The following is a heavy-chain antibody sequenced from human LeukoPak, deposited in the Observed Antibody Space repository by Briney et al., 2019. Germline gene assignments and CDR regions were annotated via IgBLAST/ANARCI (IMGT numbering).Heavy chain of an antibody. CDR2: INHSGST. CDR1: GGSFSGYY. Sequence: KPSETLSLTCAVYGGSFSGYYWSWIRQPPGKGLEWIGEINHSGSTNYNPSLKSRVTISVDTPKNQFSLKLSSVTAADTAVYYCARDSSADAFDIWGQGTMVTVSS. J-gene: IGHJ3*02. D-gene: IGHD2-15*01. V-gene: IGHV4-34*01. CDR3: ARDSSADAFDI.